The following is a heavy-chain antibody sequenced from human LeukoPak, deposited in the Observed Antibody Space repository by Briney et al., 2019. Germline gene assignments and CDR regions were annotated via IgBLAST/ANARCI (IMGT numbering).Heavy chain of an antibody. J-gene: IGHJ4*02. V-gene: IGHV4-38-2*02. CDR3: ARVLSSPGDY. CDR1: GYSISSGYY. Sequence: PSETLSLTCTVSGYSISSGYYWGWIRQPPGKGLEWIGSIYHSGSTYYNPSLKSRVTISVDTSRNQFSLKLSSVTAADTAVYYCARVLSSPGDYWGQGTLVTVSS. D-gene: IGHD3-10*01. CDR2: IYHSGST.